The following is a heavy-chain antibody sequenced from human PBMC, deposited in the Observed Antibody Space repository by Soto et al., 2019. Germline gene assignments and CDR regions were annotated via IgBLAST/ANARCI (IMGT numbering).Heavy chain of an antibody. CDR2: ISSSSSYI. CDR3: ARDPGMVGAQPFDY. J-gene: IGHJ4*02. D-gene: IGHD1-26*01. V-gene: IGHV3-21*01. CDR1: GFTFSSYS. Sequence: GGSLRLSCAASGFTFSSYSMNWVRQAPGKGLEWVSSISSSSSYIYYADSVKGRFTISRDNAKNSLYLQMNSLRAEDTAVYYCARDPGMVGAQPFDYWGQGTLVTVSS.